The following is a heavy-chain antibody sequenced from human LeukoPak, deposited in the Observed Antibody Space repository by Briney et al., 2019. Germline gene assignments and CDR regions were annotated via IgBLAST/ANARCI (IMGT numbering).Heavy chain of an antibody. V-gene: IGHV3-7*01. CDR2: IKQGEGDK. J-gene: IGHJ4*02. D-gene: IGHD3-3*01. Sequence: GGSLRLSCVASGFTFSDSSMSWVRQAPGKGREWLAYIKQGEGDKFYLESVMGRFTISRDNGNNSLFLQLTSLRVEDTAVYYCARGGLFGTLDYWGQGARVTVS. CDR1: GFTFSDSS. CDR3: ARGGLFGTLDY.